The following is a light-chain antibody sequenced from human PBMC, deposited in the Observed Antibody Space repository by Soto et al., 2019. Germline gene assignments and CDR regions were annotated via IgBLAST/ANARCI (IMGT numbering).Light chain of an antibody. CDR2: DAS. CDR1: QSVSRF. CDR3: QQRSDWPRT. V-gene: IGKV3-11*01. Sequence: PGERATLCCRASQSVSRFLAWYQQPAGQPPRLLIYDASTRATGIPARFSGSGSGTDFTLTSSSLEPEDFAVYYCQQRSDWPRTFGQGTQVQI. J-gene: IGKJ1*01.